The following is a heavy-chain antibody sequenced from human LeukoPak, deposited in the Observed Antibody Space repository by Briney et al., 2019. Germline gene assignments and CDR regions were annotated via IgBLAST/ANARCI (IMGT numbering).Heavy chain of an antibody. CDR3: ARVASIAAAGTRDY. CDR1: GGTLSNTV. CDR2: IIPIFGTA. V-gene: IGHV1-69*05. D-gene: IGHD6-13*01. J-gene: IGHJ4*02. Sequence: ASVKVSCKGSGGTLSNTVITWVRQAPGQGLEWMGGIIPIFGTANYAQKFQGRVTITTDESTSTAYMELSSLRSEDTAVYYCARVASIAAAGTRDYWGQGTLVTVSS.